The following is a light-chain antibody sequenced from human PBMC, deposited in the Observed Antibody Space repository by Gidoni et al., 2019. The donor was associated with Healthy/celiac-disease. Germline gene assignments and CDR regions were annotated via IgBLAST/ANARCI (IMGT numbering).Light chain of an antibody. Sequence: DLQMTQSPSTLSASVGDRVTITCRASQSISSWLAWYQQKPGKAPKLLIYKASSLESGVPSRFSGSGSGTEFTLTISSLQPDDFATYCCQQYNSYLYTFGQGTKLEIK. J-gene: IGKJ2*01. CDR1: QSISSW. CDR2: KAS. CDR3: QQYNSYLYT. V-gene: IGKV1-5*03.